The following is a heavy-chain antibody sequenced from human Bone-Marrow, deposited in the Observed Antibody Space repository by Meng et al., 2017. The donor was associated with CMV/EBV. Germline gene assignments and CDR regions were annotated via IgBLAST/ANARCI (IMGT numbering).Heavy chain of an antibody. CDR1: GYTFTTYD. Sequence: ASVKVSCKASGYTFTTYDINWVRQATGQGLEWMGWMNPNSGNTGYAQKFQGRVTLTRVTSISTAYMELSSLTSDDTAVYYCARTRIEVEPDGRKIKYYNYGMDVWGQGTTVTRLL. CDR3: ARTRIEVEPDGRKIKYYNYGMDV. J-gene: IGHJ6*02. D-gene: IGHD2-2*01. V-gene: IGHV1-8*01. CDR2: MNPNSGNT.